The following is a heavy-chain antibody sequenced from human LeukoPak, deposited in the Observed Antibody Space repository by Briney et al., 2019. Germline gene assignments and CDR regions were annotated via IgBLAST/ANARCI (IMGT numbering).Heavy chain of an antibody. Sequence: SVKVSCKASGGTFSSYAISWVRQAPGQGLEWMGGIIPIFGTANYAQKFRGRVTITTDESTSTAYMELSSLRSEDTAVYYCARGITGDDFWSGIFDYWGQGTLVTVSS. J-gene: IGHJ4*02. V-gene: IGHV1-69*05. D-gene: IGHD3-3*01. CDR3: ARGITGDDFWSGIFDY. CDR2: IIPIFGTA. CDR1: GGTFSSYA.